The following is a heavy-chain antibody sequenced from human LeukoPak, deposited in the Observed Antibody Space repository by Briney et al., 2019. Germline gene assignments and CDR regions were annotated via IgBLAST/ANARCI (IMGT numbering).Heavy chain of an antibody. CDR1: GFTFSSYA. Sequence: GGSLRLSCAASGFTFSSYAMSWVRQAPGKGLEWVSAISGSGGSTYYADSVKGRFTISRDNSKNTLHLQMNSLRAEDTAVYYCAKGGWLRLLYYFDYWGQGTLVTVSS. J-gene: IGHJ4*02. V-gene: IGHV3-23*01. CDR2: ISGSGGST. D-gene: IGHD5-12*01. CDR3: AKGGWLRLLYYFDY.